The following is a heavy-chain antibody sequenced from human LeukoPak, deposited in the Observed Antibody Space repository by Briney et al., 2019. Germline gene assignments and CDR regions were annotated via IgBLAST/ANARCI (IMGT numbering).Heavy chain of an antibody. Sequence: GGSLRLSCAASGFIFRNYEMTWVRQAPGKGLEWVSYISSSGDTVYYADSVKGRYTISRDNAKNSLFLQMNSLRAEDTALYYCAKRQHADGTFDYWGQGTLVTVSS. J-gene: IGHJ4*02. V-gene: IGHV3-48*03. CDR2: ISSSGDTV. CDR3: AKRQHADGTFDY. CDR1: GFIFRNYE. D-gene: IGHD1-7*01.